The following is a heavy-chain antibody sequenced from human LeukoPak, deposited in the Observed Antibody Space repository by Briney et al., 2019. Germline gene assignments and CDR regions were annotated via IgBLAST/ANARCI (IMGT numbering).Heavy chain of an antibody. CDR3: ARSWVRGVIIARQLFFDY. V-gene: IGHV4-39*01. CDR1: GGSISSSSYY. CDR2: IYYSGST. J-gene: IGHJ4*02. D-gene: IGHD3-10*01. Sequence: SETLSLTCTVSGGSISSSSYYWGWIRQPPGKGLEWIGSIYYSGSTYYNPSLKSRVTISVDTSKNQFSLKLSSVTAADTAVYYCARSWVRGVIIARQLFFDYWGQGTLVTVSS.